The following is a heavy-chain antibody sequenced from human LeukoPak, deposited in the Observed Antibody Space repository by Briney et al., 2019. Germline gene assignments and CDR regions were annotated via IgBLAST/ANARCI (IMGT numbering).Heavy chain of an antibody. CDR3: ARVCSSTSCPNGAFDI. CDR2: IYTSGST. V-gene: IGHV4-4*07. J-gene: IGHJ3*02. D-gene: IGHD2-2*01. Sequence: MTSETLSLTCTVSGGSISSYYWSWIRQPAGKGLEWIGRIYTSGSTNYNPSLKSRVTMSVDTSKNQFSLKLSSVTAADTAVYYCARVCSSTSCPNGAFDIWGQGTMVTVSS. CDR1: GGSISSYY.